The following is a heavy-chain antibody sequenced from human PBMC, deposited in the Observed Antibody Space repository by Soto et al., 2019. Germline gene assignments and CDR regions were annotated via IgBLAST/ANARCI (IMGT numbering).Heavy chain of an antibody. J-gene: IGHJ4*02. CDR3: VRGGRFYAGW. CDR2: IKEDGRVR. V-gene: IGHV3-7*05. CDR1: GFTFTTDW. D-gene: IGHD1-26*01. Sequence: EVQLVESGGGLVQPGGSLRLSCAASGFTFTTDWMSWFRQAPGKGLEWVATIKEDGRVRNYLDSVKGRFTISRDNTKNSLFLEMNSRRGEDTAVYFCVRGGRFYAGWWGQGTLVTVSS.